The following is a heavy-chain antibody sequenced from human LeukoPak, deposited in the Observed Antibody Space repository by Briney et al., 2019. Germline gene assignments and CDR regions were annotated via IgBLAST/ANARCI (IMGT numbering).Heavy chain of an antibody. J-gene: IGHJ6*03. CDR2: INHSGST. D-gene: IGHD6-19*01. V-gene: IGHV4-34*01. Sequence: SETLSLTCAVYGGSFSGYYWSWIRQPPGKGLEWIGEINHSGSTNYNPSLKSRVTISVDTSKNQFSLKLSSVTAADTAVYYCARGMPGIAVAGQTRHYYYYYYMDVWGKGTTVTVSS. CDR3: ARGMPGIAVAGQTRHYYYYYYMDV. CDR1: GGSFSGYY.